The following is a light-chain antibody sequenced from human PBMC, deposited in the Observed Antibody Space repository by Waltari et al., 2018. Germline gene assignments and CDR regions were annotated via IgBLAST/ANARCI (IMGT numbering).Light chain of an antibody. CDR3: ASFAGSNTL. V-gene: IGLV2-8*01. Sequence: QSALTQPPSASGSPGQSVTISCTGTSTDIGVYNYVSWYQQHPGKAPKLLIYGVGDRPSGVPDRFSGSKSGITASLTVFGLQTEDEADYYCASFAGSNTLFGGGTKLTVL. CDR1: STDIGVYNY. J-gene: IGLJ2*01. CDR2: GVG.